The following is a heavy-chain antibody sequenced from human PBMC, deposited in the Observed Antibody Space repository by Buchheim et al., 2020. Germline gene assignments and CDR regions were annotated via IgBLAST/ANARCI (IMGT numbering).Heavy chain of an antibody. Sequence: EVQLVESGGGLVKPGGSLRLSCAASGFTFSNAWMSWVRQAPGKGREWVGCIKSKTDGGTTDYAAPVKGRLTISRDAAKKTLYLQMNSLKTEDTAVYYCTTDSGYFDYWGQGTL. J-gene: IGHJ4*02. CDR1: GFTFSNAW. CDR2: IKSKTDGGTT. V-gene: IGHV3-15*01. CDR3: TTDSGYFDY.